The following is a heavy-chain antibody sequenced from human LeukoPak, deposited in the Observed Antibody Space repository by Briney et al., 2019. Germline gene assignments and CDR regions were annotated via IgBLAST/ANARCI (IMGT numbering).Heavy chain of an antibody. CDR1: GFTFSSYG. CDR2: ISYDGSNK. V-gene: IGHV3-30*18. CDR3: AEDVVAVADATWFDP. D-gene: IGHD6-19*01. Sequence: GGSLRLSCAASGFTFSSYGMHWVRQAPGKGLEWVAVISYDGSNKYYADSVKGRLTISRDNSKNTLYLQMNSLRAEDTAVYYCAEDVVAVADATWFDPWGQGTLVTVSS. J-gene: IGHJ5*02.